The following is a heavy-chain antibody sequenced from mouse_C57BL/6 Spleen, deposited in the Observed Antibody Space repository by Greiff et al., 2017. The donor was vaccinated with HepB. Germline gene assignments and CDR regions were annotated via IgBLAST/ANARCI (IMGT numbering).Heavy chain of an antibody. V-gene: IGHV5-16*02. Sequence: EVKLMESEGGLVQPGSSMKLSCTASGFTFSDYYMAWVRQVPEKGLEWVANINYDGSSTYYLDSLKSRFIISRDNAKNSLYLQMSSLKSEDTATYYCARRPRYYGSSYSAWFAYWGQGTLVTVSA. CDR3: ARRPRYYGSSYSAWFAY. CDR1: GFTFSDYY. D-gene: IGHD1-1*01. J-gene: IGHJ3*01. CDR2: INYDGSST.